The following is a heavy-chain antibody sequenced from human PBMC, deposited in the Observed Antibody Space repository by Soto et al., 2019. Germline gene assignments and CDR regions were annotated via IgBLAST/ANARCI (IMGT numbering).Heavy chain of an antibody. D-gene: IGHD2-21*02. V-gene: IGHV4-4*02. J-gene: IGHJ3*02. CDR1: GGSVGSSNW. Sequence: QVQLQESGPGLVKPSGTLSLTCAVSGGSVGSSNWWSWVRQSPGKGLEWMGEIYHSGSAHYNPSLKSRATISLDKSKNQFSLRLTSVTAADTAVYYCARVPGVVVSADDAFDIWGPGTRVIVSS. CDR2: IYHSGSA. CDR3: ARVPGVVVSADDAFDI.